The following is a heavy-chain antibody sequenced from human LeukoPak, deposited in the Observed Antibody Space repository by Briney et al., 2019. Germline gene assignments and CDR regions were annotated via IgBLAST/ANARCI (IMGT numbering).Heavy chain of an antibody. J-gene: IGHJ4*02. CDR3: ARGVGYDDSLGSYFGFFDH. CDR1: DYSISSGYGYY. CDR2: IYHSGIT. Sequence: PSETLSLTCTVSDYSISSGYGYYWGWIRQPPGKGLEWIGNIYHSGITYYNHFNSSLKSRVTISIDTSKNQFSLRLTSVTAADTAVYYCARGVGYDDSLGSYFGFFDHWSQGTLVTVSS. V-gene: IGHV4-38-2*02. D-gene: IGHD3-22*01.